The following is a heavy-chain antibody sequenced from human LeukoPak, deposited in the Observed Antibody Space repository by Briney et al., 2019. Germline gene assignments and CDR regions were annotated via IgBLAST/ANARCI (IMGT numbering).Heavy chain of an antibody. Sequence: GGSLRLSCAASGFTFSTYAIHWFRQAPGKGLEWVGVISFDGSNQYYADSVKGRFTISRDNSKNMLYLQMNSLRAEDTAVYYCVKELAVRGTNDYWGQGTLVTVSS. J-gene: IGHJ4*02. CDR3: VKELAVRGTNDY. CDR2: ISFDGSNQ. CDR1: GFTFSTYA. D-gene: IGHD3-10*01. V-gene: IGHV3-30*18.